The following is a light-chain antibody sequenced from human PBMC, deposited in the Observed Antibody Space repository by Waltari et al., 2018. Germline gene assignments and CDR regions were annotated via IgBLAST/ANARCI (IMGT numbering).Light chain of an antibody. Sequence: QSALTQPASVSGSPGQSVTIFCAGTSNDVGGYNSVSWYQEHPGQAPRVIIYDVSDRPSGVSDRFPGSTSGNTASLTISGLQAEDEADYYCSSQSSNDVVLFGGGTKLTVL. CDR3: SSQSSNDVVL. J-gene: IGLJ2*01. CDR2: DVS. V-gene: IGLV2-14*01. CDR1: SNDVGGYNS.